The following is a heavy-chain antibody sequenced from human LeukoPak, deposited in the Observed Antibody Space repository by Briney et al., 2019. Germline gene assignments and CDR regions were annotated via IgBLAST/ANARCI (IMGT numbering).Heavy chain of an antibody. CDR1: GDSISSYY. D-gene: IGHD6-13*01. CDR3: ARGEYSSSWYFVLH. CDR2: VYYSGST. Sequence: SETQSLTCTVSGDSISSYYWSWIRQPPGKGLEWIGYVYYSGSTNYNPSLKSRVTISVDTSKNQFSLKLSSVTAADTAVYYCARGEYSSSWYFVLHWGQGTLVTVSS. V-gene: IGHV4-59*01. J-gene: IGHJ4*02.